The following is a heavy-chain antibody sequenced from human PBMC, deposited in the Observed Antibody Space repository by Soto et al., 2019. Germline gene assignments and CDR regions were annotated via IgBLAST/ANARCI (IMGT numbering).Heavy chain of an antibody. D-gene: IGHD3-22*01. CDR2: IRCGGGNT. CDR1: GFTFSSYG. J-gene: IGHJ4*02. V-gene: IGHV3-33*06. CDR3: AKVPRRITMIVTYFDY. Sequence: GSLRLSCAASGFTFSSYGMHWVRQAPGKGLEWVAAIRCGGGNTYYADSVKGRFTIPRDNSKNTLYLQMNSLRAEDTAVYYCAKVPRRITMIVTYFDYWGQGTLVTVSS.